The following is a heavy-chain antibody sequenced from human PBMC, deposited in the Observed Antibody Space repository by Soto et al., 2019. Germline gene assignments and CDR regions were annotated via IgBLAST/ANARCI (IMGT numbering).Heavy chain of an antibody. CDR1: GYTFTSYY. Sequence: ASVKVSCKASGYTFTSYYMRWVRQAPGQGLEWMGIINPSGGSTSYAQKFQGRVTMTRDTSTSTVYMELSSLRSEDTAVYYCASVTMVRGAYGLWGQGTLVTVSS. CDR3: ASVTMVRGAYGL. V-gene: IGHV1-46*03. J-gene: IGHJ4*02. CDR2: INPSGGST. D-gene: IGHD3-10*01.